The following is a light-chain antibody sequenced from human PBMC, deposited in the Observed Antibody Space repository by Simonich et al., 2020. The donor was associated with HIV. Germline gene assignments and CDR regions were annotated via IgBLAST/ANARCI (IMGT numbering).Light chain of an antibody. CDR3: QQLNSYPLT. Sequence: DIQMTQSPSSLSASVGDRVTIPCRAVQGISSYLAWYQQKPGKAPKLLIYAASTLQSGVPSRFSGSGSGTEFTLTISSLQPEDFATYYCQQLNSYPLTFGGGTKVEIK. CDR1: QGISSY. CDR2: AAS. J-gene: IGKJ4*01. V-gene: IGKV1-9*01.